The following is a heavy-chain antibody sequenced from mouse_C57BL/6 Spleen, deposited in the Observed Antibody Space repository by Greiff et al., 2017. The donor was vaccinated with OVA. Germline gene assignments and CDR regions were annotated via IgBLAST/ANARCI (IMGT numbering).Heavy chain of an antibody. V-gene: IGHV1-53*01. CDR2: INPSNGGT. Sequence: QVQLKQPGTELVKPGASVKLSCKASGYTFTSYWMHWVKQRPGQGLEWIGNINPSNGGTNYNEKFKSKATLTVDKSSSTAYMQLSSLTSEDSAVYYCARSHYSNYLWYFDVWGTGTTVTVSS. D-gene: IGHD2-5*01. CDR1: GYTFTSYW. J-gene: IGHJ1*03. CDR3: ARSHYSNYLWYFDV.